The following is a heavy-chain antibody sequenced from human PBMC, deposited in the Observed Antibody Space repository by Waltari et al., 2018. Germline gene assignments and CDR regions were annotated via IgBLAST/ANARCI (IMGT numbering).Heavy chain of an antibody. CDR1: GFTFSSYW. CDR2: INSEGIST. CDR3: ARDHKGFSRSNWFDP. J-gene: IGHJ5*02. V-gene: IGHV3-74*01. D-gene: IGHD3-3*01. Sequence: EVQLVESGGGLVQPGGSLRLSCAASGFTFSSYWMHWVRQAPGKGLVWVLRINSEGISTSYADSVKGRFTISRDNAKNTLYLQMNSLRAEDTAVYYCARDHKGFSRSNWFDPWGQGTLVTVSS.